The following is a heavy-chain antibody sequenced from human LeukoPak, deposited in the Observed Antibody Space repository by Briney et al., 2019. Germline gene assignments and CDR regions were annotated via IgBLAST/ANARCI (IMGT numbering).Heavy chain of an antibody. CDR3: ARHRSGSYIRYFDF. CDR2: IYYIGTS. D-gene: IGHD1-26*01. Sequence: WETLSLTCTVSGDSINTSNYFWGWIRQSTGKGLECIGNIYYIGTSDYNPSLKSRVTISIDTSKNQFSLNLRSVTAAGTAFYYCARHRSGSYIRYFDFWGQGALVTVSS. CDR1: GDSINTSNYF. V-gene: IGHV4-39*01. J-gene: IGHJ4*02.